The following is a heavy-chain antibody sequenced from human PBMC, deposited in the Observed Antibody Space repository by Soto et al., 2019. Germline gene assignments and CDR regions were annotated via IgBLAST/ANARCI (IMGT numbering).Heavy chain of an antibody. J-gene: IGHJ6*02. CDR2: INHSGST. Sequence: SETRSLTCAVYGGSFSGYYWSWIRQPPGKGLEWIGEINHSGSTNYNPSLKSRVTISVDTSKNQFSLKLSSVTAADTAVYYCASFYGSGSYYGYYYYYGMDVWGQGTTVT. CDR3: ASFYGSGSYYGYYYYYGMDV. V-gene: IGHV4-34*01. CDR1: GGSFSGYY. D-gene: IGHD3-10*01.